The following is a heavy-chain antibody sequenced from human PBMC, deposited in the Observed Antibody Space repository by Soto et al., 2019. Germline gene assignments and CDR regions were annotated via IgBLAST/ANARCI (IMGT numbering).Heavy chain of an antibody. CDR2: INHSGST. V-gene: IGHV4-34*01. Sequence: PSETLSLTCAVYGGSFSGYYWSWIRQPPGKGLEWIGEINHSGSTNYNPSLKSRVTISVDTSKNQFSLKLSSVTAADTAVYYCARGWGDERRITIFGVVSHRFDYWGQGTLVTVSS. D-gene: IGHD3-3*01. CDR3: ARGWGDERRITIFGVVSHRFDY. J-gene: IGHJ4*02. CDR1: GGSFSGYY.